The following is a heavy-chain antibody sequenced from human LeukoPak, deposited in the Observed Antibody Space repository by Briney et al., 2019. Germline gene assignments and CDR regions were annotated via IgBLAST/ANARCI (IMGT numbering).Heavy chain of an antibody. Sequence: PSETLSLTCAAYGGSFSGYYWSWIRQPPGKGLEWIGEINHSGSTNYNPSLKSRVTISVDTSKNQFSLKLSSVTAADTAVYYCARGSSSWYGWFDPWGQGTLVTVSS. CDR3: ARGSSSWYGWFDP. J-gene: IGHJ5*02. CDR2: INHSGST. D-gene: IGHD6-13*01. CDR1: GGSFSGYY. V-gene: IGHV4-34*01.